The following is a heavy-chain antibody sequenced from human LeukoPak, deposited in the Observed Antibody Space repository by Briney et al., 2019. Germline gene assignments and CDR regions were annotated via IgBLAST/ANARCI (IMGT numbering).Heavy chain of an antibody. Sequence: GGSLRLSCAASGFTFNSYAIHWVRQAPGKGLEWVAVISYDGSNKCYAESVKGRFTISRDNSKNTLYLQLNSLRPDDTAVYYCARDQLAYSGYDTLFDYWGQGTLVIVSS. D-gene: IGHD5-12*01. CDR2: ISYDGSNK. V-gene: IGHV3-30*04. CDR3: ARDQLAYSGYDTLFDY. CDR1: GFTFNSYA. J-gene: IGHJ4*02.